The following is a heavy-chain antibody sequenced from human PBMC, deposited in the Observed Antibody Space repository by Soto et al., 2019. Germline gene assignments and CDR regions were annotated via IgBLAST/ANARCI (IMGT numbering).Heavy chain of an antibody. J-gene: IGHJ4*02. D-gene: IGHD3-16*02. Sequence: SETLSLTCAVYGGSFSGYYWSWIRQPPGKGLEWIGEINHSGSTNYNPSLKSRVTISVDTSKNQFSLKLSSVTAADTAVYYCARGTVPSRYDYIWGSYRSYYFDYWGQGTLVTVSS. CDR1: GGSFSGYY. V-gene: IGHV4-34*01. CDR3: ARGTVPSRYDYIWGSYRSYYFDY. CDR2: INHSGST.